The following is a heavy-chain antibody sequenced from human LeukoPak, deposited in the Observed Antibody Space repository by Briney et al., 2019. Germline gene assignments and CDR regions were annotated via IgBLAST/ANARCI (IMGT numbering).Heavy chain of an antibody. CDR2: ISDSGSYI. J-gene: IGHJ4*02. CDR3: ARGMRDGYNSGAD. Sequence: PGGSLRLCCAASRFTLSSYTMNWVRQAPGKGLGWVSSISDSGSYIYYADSVKGRFTISRDNAKNLLYLQMKSLRGEDTAVYYCARGMRDGYNSGADWGQGTLVTVSS. V-gene: IGHV3-21*01. D-gene: IGHD5-24*01. CDR1: RFTLSSYT.